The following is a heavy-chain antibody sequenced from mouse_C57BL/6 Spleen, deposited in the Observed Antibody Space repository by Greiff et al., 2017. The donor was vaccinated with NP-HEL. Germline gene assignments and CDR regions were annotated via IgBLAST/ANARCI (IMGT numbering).Heavy chain of an antibody. D-gene: IGHD2-5*01. V-gene: IGHV14-1*01. J-gene: IGHJ3*01. Sequence: VHVKQSGAELVRPGASVKLSCTASGFNIKDYYIHWVKQRPEQGLEWIGRIDPEDGDTEYAPKFQGKATMTADTSSNTAFLQLSSLTSVDTAAYYYSTFYSNADAYWGQGTLVTVSA. CDR2: IDPEDGDT. CDR3: STFYSNADAY. CDR1: GFNIKDYY.